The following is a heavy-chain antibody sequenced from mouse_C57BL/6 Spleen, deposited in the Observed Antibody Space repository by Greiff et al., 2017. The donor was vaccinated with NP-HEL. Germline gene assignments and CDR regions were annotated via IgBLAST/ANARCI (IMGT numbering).Heavy chain of an antibody. CDR2: IDPNSGGT. CDR3: ARDQLDSNYVGFAY. D-gene: IGHD2-5*01. Sequence: QVQLKQPGAELVKPGASVKLSCKASGYTFTSYWMHWVKQRPGRGLEWIGRIDPNSGGTKYNEKFKSKATLTVDKPSSTAYMQLSSLTSEDSAVYYCARDQLDSNYVGFAYWGQGTLVTVSA. V-gene: IGHV1-72*01. J-gene: IGHJ3*01. CDR1: GYTFTSYW.